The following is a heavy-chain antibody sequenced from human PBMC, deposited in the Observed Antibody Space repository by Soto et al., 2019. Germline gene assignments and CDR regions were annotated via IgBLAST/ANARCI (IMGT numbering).Heavy chain of an antibody. CDR3: ASLMSSGYYYGMDV. Sequence: QVQLVQSGAEVKKPGSSVKVSCKASGGTFSSYTISWVRQAPGQGLGWMGRIIPILGIANYAQKFQGRVTITADKXTSTAYMELSSLRSEDTAVYYCASLMSSGYYYGMDVWGQGTTVTVSS. CDR1: GGTFSSYT. CDR2: IIPILGIA. D-gene: IGHD3-10*01. J-gene: IGHJ6*02. V-gene: IGHV1-69*02.